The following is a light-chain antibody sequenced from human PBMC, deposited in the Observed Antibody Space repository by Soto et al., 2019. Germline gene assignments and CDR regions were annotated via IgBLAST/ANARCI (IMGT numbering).Light chain of an antibody. CDR1: SSNIGAGYD. CDR2: GNT. V-gene: IGLV1-40*01. Sequence: QSVLTQPPSVSGATWQRVTISCTGSSSNIGAGYDVHWYQQLPGTAPKLLIYGNTNRPSGVPDRFSGSRSGASASLAITGLQAEDEADYYCQSYDSSLSGYVFGTGTKVTVL. CDR3: QSYDSSLSGYV. J-gene: IGLJ1*01.